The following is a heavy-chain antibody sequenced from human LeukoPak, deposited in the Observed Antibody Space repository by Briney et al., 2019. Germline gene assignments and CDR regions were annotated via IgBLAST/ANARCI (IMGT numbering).Heavy chain of an antibody. V-gene: IGHV3-21*01. CDR1: GFTCSSYS. D-gene: IGHD6-19*01. CDR2: ISSSSSYI. Sequence: GGSLRLYCAASGFTCSSYSMNWVRQAPGKGLEWVSSISSSSSYIYYADSVKGRFTISRDNANNSLYLQMNSLRAEDTAVYYCARDRIAVAGTVYWGQGTLVTVSS. CDR3: ARDRIAVAGTVY. J-gene: IGHJ4*02.